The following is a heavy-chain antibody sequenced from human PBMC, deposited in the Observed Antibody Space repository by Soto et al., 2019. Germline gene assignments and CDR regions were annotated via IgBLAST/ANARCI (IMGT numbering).Heavy chain of an antibody. CDR3: ARPAGVIDY. J-gene: IGHJ4*02. V-gene: IGHV3-21*01. D-gene: IGHD2-8*01. CDR1: GFTFSSYS. Sequence: EVQLVESGGGLVKPGGSLRLSCAASGFTFSSYSMNWVRQAPGKGLEWVSSISRSSSYIYYADSVKGRFTISRDNAKNSLYLQMNSLRAEDTAVYYCARPAGVIDYWGQGTLVTVSS. CDR2: ISRSSSYI.